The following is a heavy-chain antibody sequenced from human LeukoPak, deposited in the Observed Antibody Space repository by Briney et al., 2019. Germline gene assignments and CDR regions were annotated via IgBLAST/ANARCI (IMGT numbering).Heavy chain of an antibody. D-gene: IGHD3-22*01. CDR2: ISGSGGTT. CDR1: GFTFSSYA. CDR3: ATDYFDSTGSYTVDY. Sequence: GGSLRLSCAASGFTFSSYAMSWVRQAPGKGLEWVSVISGSGGTTHYADSVKGRFTISRDNSKNTLYLQMNSLRAEDTAIYYCATDYFDSTGSYTVDYWGQGTLVTVSS. V-gene: IGHV3-23*01. J-gene: IGHJ4*02.